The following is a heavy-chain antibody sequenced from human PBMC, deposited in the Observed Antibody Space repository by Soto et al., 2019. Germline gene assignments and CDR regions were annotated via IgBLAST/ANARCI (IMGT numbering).Heavy chain of an antibody. J-gene: IGHJ6*02. D-gene: IGHD3-10*01. CDR3: ARGGVLWFGEFYYYYGMDV. V-gene: IGHV1-8*01. Sequence: GASVKVSCKVSGYTFTSYDINWVRQATGQGLEWMGWMNPNSGNTGYAQKFQGRVTMTRNTSISTAYMELSSLRSEDTAVYYCARGGVLWFGEFYYYYGMDVRGQGTTFTASS. CDR2: MNPNSGNT. CDR1: GYTFTSYD.